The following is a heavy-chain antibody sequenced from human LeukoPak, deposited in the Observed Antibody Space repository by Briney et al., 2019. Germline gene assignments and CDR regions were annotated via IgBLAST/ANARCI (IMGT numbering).Heavy chain of an antibody. CDR2: IYDSGTI. Sequence: SETLSLTCTVSGGSISSSSYYWGWIRQPPGTELEWIGNIYDSGTIYYNPSLKSRVTISVDTSKNQLSLKLSSVTAADTAVYYCATDSVGDTTAFDYWGQGTLVTVSS. V-gene: IGHV4-39*01. CDR3: ATDSVGDTTAFDY. CDR1: GGSISSSSYY. J-gene: IGHJ4*02. D-gene: IGHD1-26*01.